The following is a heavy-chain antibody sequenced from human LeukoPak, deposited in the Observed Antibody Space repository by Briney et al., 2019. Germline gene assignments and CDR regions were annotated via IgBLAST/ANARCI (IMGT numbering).Heavy chain of an antibody. CDR3: ARMEYGRYYGSGSFAYGMNV. CDR1: GFTVSDNY. J-gene: IGHJ6*02. V-gene: IGHV3-53*04. Sequence: GGSLRLSCAASGFTVSDNYMSWVRQAPGKGLEWVSIIYSDGNTYYADSVKGRFTISRHNSKNTLFLQMNNLTTEDTAVYYCARMEYGRYYGSGSFAYGMNVWGQGTTVTVSS. D-gene: IGHD3-10*01. CDR2: IYSDGNT.